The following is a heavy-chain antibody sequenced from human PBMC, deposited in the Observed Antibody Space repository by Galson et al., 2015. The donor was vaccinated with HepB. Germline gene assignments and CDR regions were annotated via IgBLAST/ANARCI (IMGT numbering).Heavy chain of an antibody. CDR2: IIPIFGTA. CDR3: AREGGRDGYNLQFDY. V-gene: IGHV1-69*13. D-gene: IGHD5-24*01. Sequence: SVKVSCKASGGTFSSYAISWVRQAPGQGLEWMGGIIPIFGTANYAQKFQGRVTITADESTSTAYMELSSLRSEDTAVYYCAREGGRDGYNLQFDYWGQGTLVTVSS. CDR1: GGTFSSYA. J-gene: IGHJ4*02.